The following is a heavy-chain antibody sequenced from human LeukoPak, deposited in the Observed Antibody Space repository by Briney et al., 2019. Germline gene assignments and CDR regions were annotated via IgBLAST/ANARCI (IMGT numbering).Heavy chain of an antibody. D-gene: IGHD4-17*01. V-gene: IGHV3-21*01. CDR1: GFTFSSYN. J-gene: IGHJ4*02. CDR3: ARGYGDYTFDY. Sequence: PGGSLRLSCVASGFTFSSYNMNWARQAPGKGLEWVSSITTLSSYIYYADSLKGRFTISRDNAKNSLYLQMNSLRAEDTAVYYCARGYGDYTFDYWGQGTLVTVSS. CDR2: ITTLSSYI.